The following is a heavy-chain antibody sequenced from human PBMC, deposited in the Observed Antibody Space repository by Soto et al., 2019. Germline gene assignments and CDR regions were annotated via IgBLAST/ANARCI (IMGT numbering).Heavy chain of an antibody. CDR3: ARDLGRWLRYYFDY. CDR1: GGSISSGGYS. D-gene: IGHD5-12*01. V-gene: IGHV4-30-2*01. J-gene: IGHJ4*02. CDR2: IYHSGST. Sequence: SETLSLTCAVSGGSISSGGYSWSWIRQPPGKGLEWIGYIYHSGSTYYNPSLKGRFTISRDNAKNSLYLQMNSLRAEDSAVYYCARDLGRWLRYYFDYWGQGTLVTVSS.